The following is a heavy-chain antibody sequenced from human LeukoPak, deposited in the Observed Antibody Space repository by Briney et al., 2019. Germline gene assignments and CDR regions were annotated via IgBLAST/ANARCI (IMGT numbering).Heavy chain of an antibody. J-gene: IGHJ5*02. CDR1: GGSISSGGYY. V-gene: IGHV4-31*03. Sequence: PSETLSLTCTVSGGSISSGGYYWSWIRQHPGKGLEWIGYIYYSGSTYYNPSLKSRVTISVDTSKNQFSLKLSSVTAADTAVYYCARVWPRIVLRFDPWGQGTLVTVSS. D-gene: IGHD2-8*02. CDR2: IYYSGST. CDR3: ARVWPRIVLRFDP.